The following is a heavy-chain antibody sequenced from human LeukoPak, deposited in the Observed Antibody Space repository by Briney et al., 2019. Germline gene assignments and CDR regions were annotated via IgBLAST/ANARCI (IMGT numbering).Heavy chain of an antibody. J-gene: IGHJ6*02. CDR2: INAGNGNT. CDR3: ARTYYYDSSGYYYDGMDV. CDR1: GYTFTSYA. Sequence: ASVKVSCKASGYTFTSYAMHWVRQAPGQRLEWMGWINAGNGNTKYSQKFQGRVTITRDTSASTAYMELSSLRSEDTAVYYCARTYYYDSSGYYYDGMDVWGQGTTVTVSS. V-gene: IGHV1-3*01. D-gene: IGHD3-22*01.